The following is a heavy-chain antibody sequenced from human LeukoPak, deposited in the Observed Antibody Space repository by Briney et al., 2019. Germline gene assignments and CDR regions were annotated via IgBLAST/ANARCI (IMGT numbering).Heavy chain of an antibody. CDR3: ARGNDFWSGPTGY. V-gene: IGHV1-2*02. CDR1: GYTFTGYY. D-gene: IGHD3-3*01. CDR2: INPNSGGT. Sequence: ASVKVSCKASGYTFTGYYMHWVRQAPGQGLEWMGWINPNSGGTNYAQKFQGRVTMTRDTSISTAYMELGRLRSDDTAVYYCARGNDFWSGPTGYWGQGTLVTVSS. J-gene: IGHJ4*02.